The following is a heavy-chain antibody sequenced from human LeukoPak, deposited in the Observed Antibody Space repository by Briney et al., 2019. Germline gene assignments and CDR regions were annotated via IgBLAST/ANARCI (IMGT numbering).Heavy chain of an antibody. J-gene: IGHJ4*02. V-gene: IGHV4-39*01. D-gene: IGHD1-26*01. Sequence: SQTLSLTCTVSGGSISSGGYYWGWIRQPPGKGLEWIGSIYYSGSTYYNPSLKSRVTISVDTSKNQFSLKLSSVTAADTAVYYCARIFGEWELLVDYWGQGTLVTVSS. CDR3: ARIFGEWELLVDY. CDR2: IYYSGST. CDR1: GGSISSGGYY.